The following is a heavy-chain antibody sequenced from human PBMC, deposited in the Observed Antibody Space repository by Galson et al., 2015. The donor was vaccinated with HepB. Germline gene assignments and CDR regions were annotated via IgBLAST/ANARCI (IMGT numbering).Heavy chain of an antibody. CDR2: LYSGSNT. V-gene: IGHV3-53*01. CDR1: GFTVSDHY. Sequence: SLRLSCAASGFTVSDHYMSWVRQAPGKGLEWVSVLYSGSNTYYPDSVKGRFTISRDNSKNTMYLQMNSLRAEDTAMYYCARVMAVAGSIDYWGQGTLVTVSS. D-gene: IGHD6-19*01. J-gene: IGHJ4*02. CDR3: ARVMAVAGSIDY.